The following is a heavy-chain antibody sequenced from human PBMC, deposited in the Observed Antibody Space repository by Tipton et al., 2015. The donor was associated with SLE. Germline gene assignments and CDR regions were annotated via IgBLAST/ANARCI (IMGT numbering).Heavy chain of an antibody. Sequence: TLSLTCTVSGGSISSSSYYWGWIRQPPGKGLEWIGRIYTSGSTNYNPSLKSRVTISPDTSKNQFFLRVSSVTAADTAVYYCARLSADSWEPALYFDYWGQGALVTVSS. D-gene: IGHD1-26*01. V-gene: IGHV4-39*07. CDR2: IYTSGST. CDR3: ARLSADSWEPALYFDY. J-gene: IGHJ4*02. CDR1: GGSISSSSYY.